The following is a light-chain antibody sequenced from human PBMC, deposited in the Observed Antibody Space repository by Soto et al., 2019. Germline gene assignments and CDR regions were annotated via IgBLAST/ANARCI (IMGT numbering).Light chain of an antibody. CDR1: SANIGSNP. Sequence: QSALAQPPSASGTPGQRVTISCSGSSANIGSNPVTWYQQLPRTAPKLLIYSNDKQPSGVPDRFSASKSGTSASLAISGLQSEDEAEYYCAAWNDSLDDYVFGTGTKVTVL. CDR2: SND. V-gene: IGLV1-44*01. J-gene: IGLJ1*01. CDR3: AAWNDSLDDYV.